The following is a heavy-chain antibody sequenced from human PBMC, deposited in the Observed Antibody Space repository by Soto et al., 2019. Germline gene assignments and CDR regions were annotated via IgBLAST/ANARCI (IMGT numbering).Heavy chain of an antibody. Sequence: SETLSLTCTVSGGSISSGSYYWGWIRQPPGKGLEWIGSIYYSGSTYYNPSLKSRVTISVDTSKNQFSLKLSSVTAADTAVYYCARHTLGSFDFWSGYSFDYWGQGTLVTVSS. CDR2: IYYSGST. V-gene: IGHV4-39*01. J-gene: IGHJ4*02. CDR3: ARHTLGSFDFWSGYSFDY. D-gene: IGHD3-3*01. CDR1: GGSISSGSYY.